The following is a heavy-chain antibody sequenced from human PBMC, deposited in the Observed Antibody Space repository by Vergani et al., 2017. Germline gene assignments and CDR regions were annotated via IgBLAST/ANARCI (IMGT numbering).Heavy chain of an antibody. CDR2: IYPGDSDT. D-gene: IGHD3-3*01. V-gene: IGHV5-51*01. CDR1: GYSLTSYW. J-gene: IGHJ4*02. Sequence: EVQLVQSGAEVKKPGESLKISCKGSGYSLTSYWIGWVRQMPGKGLEWRGIIYPGDSDTRYSPSFQGQVTISADKSISTAYLQWSSLKASDTAMYYCARQTTIVGVVVGFDYWGQGTLVTVSS. CDR3: ARQTTIVGVVVGFDY.